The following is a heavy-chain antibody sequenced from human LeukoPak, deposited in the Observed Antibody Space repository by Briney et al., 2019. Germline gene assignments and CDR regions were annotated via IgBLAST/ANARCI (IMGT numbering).Heavy chain of an antibody. V-gene: IGHV3-21*01. D-gene: IGHD5-18*01. CDR3: ARAFPWGYSYGHDY. Sequence: GGSLRLSCAASGFTFSSYSMSWVRQAPGKGLEWVSSISSSSSYIYYADSVKGRFTISRDNAKNSLYLQMNSLRAEDTAVYYCARAFPWGYSYGHDYWGQGTLVTVSS. CDR2: ISSSSSYI. CDR1: GFTFSSYS. J-gene: IGHJ4*02.